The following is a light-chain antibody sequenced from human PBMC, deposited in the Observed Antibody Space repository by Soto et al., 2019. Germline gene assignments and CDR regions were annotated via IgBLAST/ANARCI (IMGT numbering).Light chain of an antibody. Sequence: DIQMTQSPSSLSASVGDRVTITCRASQDISNYLNWYQQRPGKAPKLLIYDASNLERGVPSRFSGTRSGTQFTFANTSLQPEDVATYYGQQSYSLPITFGQGTRLEI. V-gene: IGKV1-33*01. CDR2: DAS. J-gene: IGKJ5*01. CDR1: QDISNY. CDR3: QQSYSLPIT.